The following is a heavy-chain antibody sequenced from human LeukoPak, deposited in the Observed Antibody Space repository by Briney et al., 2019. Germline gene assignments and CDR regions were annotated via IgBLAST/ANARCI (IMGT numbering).Heavy chain of an antibody. CDR2: INPNSGGT. Sequence: GASVKVSCKASGYTFTGYYMHWVRQAPGQGLEWMGWINPNSGGTNYAQKFQGRVTMTRDTSISTAYMELSSLRSEDTAVYYCTRGLNSYNWFDPWGQGTLVTVSS. V-gene: IGHV1-2*02. J-gene: IGHJ5*02. CDR1: GYTFTGYY. CDR3: TRGLNSYNWFDP. D-gene: IGHD3/OR15-3a*01.